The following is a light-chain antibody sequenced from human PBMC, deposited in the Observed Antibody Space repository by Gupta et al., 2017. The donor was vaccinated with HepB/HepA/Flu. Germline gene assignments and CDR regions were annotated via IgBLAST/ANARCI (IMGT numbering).Light chain of an antibody. CDR3: QVWDITTAHVV. CDR2: RDS. CDR1: NIGSKN. Sequence: SYELTQLLSVSVALGQTARITCGGNNIGSKNVHWYQQKPGQAPVLVTYRDSNRPSEIPERFSGSNSGNTATRTISRAQAGDEADYYCQVWDITTAHVVFGGGTNLTV. V-gene: IGLV3-9*01. J-gene: IGLJ2*01.